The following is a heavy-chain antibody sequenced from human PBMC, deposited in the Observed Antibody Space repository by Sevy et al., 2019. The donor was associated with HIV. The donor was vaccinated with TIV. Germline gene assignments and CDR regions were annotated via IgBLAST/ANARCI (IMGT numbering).Heavy chain of an antibody. Sequence: GGSLRLSCAASGFTVTFNSMSWVRQAPGRGLVWVSVIYVGRNTYYADSVKGRFTIFRDSFKDTVDLHMDSLRPEDSGVYYCVRERAGIDHWGQGTLVTVSS. V-gene: IGHV3-53*01. D-gene: IGHD6-19*01. CDR2: IYVGRNT. J-gene: IGHJ4*02. CDR1: GFTVTFNS. CDR3: VRERAGIDH.